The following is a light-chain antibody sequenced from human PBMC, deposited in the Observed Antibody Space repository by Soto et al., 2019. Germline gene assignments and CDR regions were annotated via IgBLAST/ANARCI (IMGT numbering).Light chain of an antibody. Sequence: ETVLTQSPATLSVSPGERATFSCKASQSVTSNLAWYQQKPGQVPRLLIYGASTRATGIPARFSGSGSGTEFTISISSLQSEDFAIYNSQQYHSWPHTFGQGTKLETK. CDR2: GAS. J-gene: IGKJ2*01. CDR1: QSVTSN. V-gene: IGKV3-15*01. CDR3: QQYHSWPHT.